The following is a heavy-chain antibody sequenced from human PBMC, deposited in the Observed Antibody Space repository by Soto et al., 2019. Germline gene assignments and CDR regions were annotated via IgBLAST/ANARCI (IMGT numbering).Heavy chain of an antibody. CDR2: ISGGATTI. V-gene: IGHV3-11*01. CDR3: AKNQGVELVPLATVDWFDP. J-gene: IGHJ5*02. CDR1: GFRFSDYY. Sequence: GGSLRLSCAASGFRFSDYYMTWIRQAPGKGLEWVSKISGGATTIYYADSVKGRFTISRDNSKSTVYLELNNLSAEDTAVYHCAKNQGVELVPLATVDWFDPWGQGSVVTVSS. D-gene: IGHD1-26*01.